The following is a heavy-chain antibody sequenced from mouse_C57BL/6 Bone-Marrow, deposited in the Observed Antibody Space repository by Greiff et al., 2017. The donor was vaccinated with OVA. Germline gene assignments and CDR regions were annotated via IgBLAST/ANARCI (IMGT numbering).Heavy chain of an antibody. CDR2: IWGVGST. D-gene: IGHD2-1*01. Sequence: VKLMESGPGLVAPSQSLSITCTVSGFSLTSYGVDWVRQSPGKGLEWLGVIWGVGSTNYNSALKSRLSLSKDNSKSQVFLKMNSLQTDDTAMYYCAIGYGNYVRAYWGQGTLVTVSA. CDR3: AIGYGNYVRAY. J-gene: IGHJ3*01. CDR1: GFSLTSYG. V-gene: IGHV2-6*01.